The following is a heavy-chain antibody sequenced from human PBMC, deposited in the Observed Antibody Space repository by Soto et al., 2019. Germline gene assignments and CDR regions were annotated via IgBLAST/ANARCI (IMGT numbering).Heavy chain of an antibody. J-gene: IGHJ4*02. D-gene: IGHD2-2*01. CDR2: IVVGSGNT. CDR1: GFTFTSSA. Sequence: QMQLVQSGPEVKKPGASVKVSCKASGFTFTSSAVQWVRQARGQRLEWIGWIVVGSGNTNYAQKFQERVTITRDMPKRTAYGGRSSLNPGHRAVYYWAGVRCSSTRCFLGVYFASWGRGPLVPVSS. CDR3: AGVRCSSTRCFLGVYFAS. V-gene: IGHV1-58*01.